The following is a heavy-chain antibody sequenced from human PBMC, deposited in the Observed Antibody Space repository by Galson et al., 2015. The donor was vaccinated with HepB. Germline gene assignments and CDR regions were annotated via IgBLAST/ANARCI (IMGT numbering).Heavy chain of an antibody. V-gene: IGHV3-48*01. CDR1: GFTFRNYN. D-gene: IGHD3-3*01. CDR3: ARGPRSGYLGYYLDY. Sequence: SLRLSCAASGFTFRNYNMNWVRQAPGKGLEWISYISSSSSSRTTYYADSVKGRFTISRDDAKNSLFLQMNSLKTNDTAVYYCARGPRSGYLGYYLDYWGPGTLVTVSS. J-gene: IGHJ4*02. CDR2: ISSSSSSRTT.